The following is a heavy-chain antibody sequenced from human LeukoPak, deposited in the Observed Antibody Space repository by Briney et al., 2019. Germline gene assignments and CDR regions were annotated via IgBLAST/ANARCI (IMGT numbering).Heavy chain of an antibody. D-gene: IGHD2-2*01. J-gene: IGHJ6*02. Sequence: PSETLSLTCTVSGGPISSSSYHWGWIRLPRGKGVEWIGSIYYSGSTYYNPTLKSRVTISVDTSKNQFSLKLSSVTAADTAVYYCARQPYCSSTSCYYYYYYGMDVWGQGTTVTVSS. V-gene: IGHV4-39*01. CDR2: IYYSGST. CDR3: ARQPYCSSTSCYYYYYYGMDV. CDR1: GGPISSSSYH.